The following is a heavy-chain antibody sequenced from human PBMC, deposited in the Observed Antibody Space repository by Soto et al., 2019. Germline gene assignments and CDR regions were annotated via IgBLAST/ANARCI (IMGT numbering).Heavy chain of an antibody. CDR3: ARGPRIAAAGTYHYYGMDV. D-gene: IGHD6-13*01. CDR1: GGSFSGYY. J-gene: IGHJ6*02. CDR2: INHSGST. Sequence: QVQLQQWGAGLLKPSETLSLTCAVYGGSFSGYYWSWIRQPPGKGLEWIGEINHSGSTNYNPSLKSRVTISVDTSKNQFSLKLSSVTAADTAVYYCARGPRIAAAGTYHYYGMDVWGQGTTVTVSS. V-gene: IGHV4-34*01.